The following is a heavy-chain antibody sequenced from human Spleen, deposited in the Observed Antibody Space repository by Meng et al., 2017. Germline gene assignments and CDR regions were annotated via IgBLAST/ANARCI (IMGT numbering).Heavy chain of an antibody. CDR3: ARGFYSDASGPFDY. V-gene: IGHV4-34*01. Sequence: SETLSLTCAVYGGSFSGYYWSWIRQPPGKGLEWIGEINHSGSTNYNPSLKSRVTISVDTSKNQFSLKLSSVTAADTALYYCARGFYSDASGPFDYWGQGTLVTVFS. CDR1: GGSFSGYY. J-gene: IGHJ4*02. CDR2: INHSGST. D-gene: IGHD2-15*01.